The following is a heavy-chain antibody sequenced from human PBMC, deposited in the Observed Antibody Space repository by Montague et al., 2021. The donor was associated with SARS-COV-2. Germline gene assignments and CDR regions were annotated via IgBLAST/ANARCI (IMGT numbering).Heavy chain of an antibody. D-gene: IGHD3-9*01. Sequence: PALVKPTQTLTLTCTFSGFSLSTSGMRASWIRQPPGKALEWLARXDWDDDKFYSTSLKTRLTISKDTSKNQVVLTMTNMDPVDTATYYCARSYYDTLTAYYTPLDYWGQGTLVTVSS. CDR1: GFSLSTSGMR. V-gene: IGHV2-70*04. J-gene: IGHJ4*02. CDR3: ARSYYDTLTAYYTPLDY. CDR2: XDWDDDK.